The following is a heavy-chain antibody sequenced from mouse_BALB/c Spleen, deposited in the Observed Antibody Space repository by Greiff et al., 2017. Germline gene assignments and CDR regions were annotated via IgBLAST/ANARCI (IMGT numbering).Heavy chain of an antibody. Sequence: EVKLMESGGGLVKPGGSLKLSCAASGFAFSSYDMSWVRQTPEKRLEWVAYISSGGGSTYYPDTVKGRFTISRDNAKNTLYLQMSSLKSEDTAMYYCSREELWFAYWGQGTLVTVSA. J-gene: IGHJ3*01. CDR3: SREELWFAY. D-gene: IGHD1-3*01. V-gene: IGHV5-12-1*01. CDR1: GFAFSSYD. CDR2: ISSGGGST.